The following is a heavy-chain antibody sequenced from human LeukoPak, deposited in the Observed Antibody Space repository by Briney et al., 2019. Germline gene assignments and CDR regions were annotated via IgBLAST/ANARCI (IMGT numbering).Heavy chain of an antibody. CDR2: ISGSGSSTI. Sequence: GGSLRLSCAASGFTFSTYSMHWVRQAPGKGLEWVSYISGSGSSTIYYADSVKGRFTISRDNARNSLYLQMFSLRVEDTAVYYCARGLETTGWYKAFDIWGQGTMVTVSS. CDR1: GFTFSTYS. V-gene: IGHV3-48*01. D-gene: IGHD6-19*01. J-gene: IGHJ3*02. CDR3: ARGLETTGWYKAFDI.